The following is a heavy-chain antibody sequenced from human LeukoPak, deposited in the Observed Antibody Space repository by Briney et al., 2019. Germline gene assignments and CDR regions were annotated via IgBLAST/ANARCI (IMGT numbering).Heavy chain of an antibody. CDR2: ISYDGSNK. CDR3: ARGSYYGSGSYFDY. V-gene: IGHV3-30-3*01. J-gene: IGHJ4*02. Sequence: PGGSPRLSCAASGFTFSSYAMHWVRQAPGKGLEWVAVISYDGSNKYYADSVKGRFTISRDNSKNTLYLEMNSLRAEDTAVYYCARGSYYGSGSYFDYWGQGTLVTVSS. D-gene: IGHD3-10*01. CDR1: GFTFSSYA.